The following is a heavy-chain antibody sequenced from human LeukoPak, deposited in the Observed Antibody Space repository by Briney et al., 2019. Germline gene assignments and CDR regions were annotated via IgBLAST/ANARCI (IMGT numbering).Heavy chain of an antibody. CDR1: GFTFSNYG. Sequence: GGSLRLSCAASGFTFSNYGMSWVRQAPGKRLEWVSVISGSGANTYYADSVKGRFTISRDNSKNTLYLQVNSLRAEDTAVYYCAKAKSYYSNYDYWGQGTLVTVSS. CDR2: ISGSGANT. J-gene: IGHJ4*02. V-gene: IGHV3-23*01. D-gene: IGHD4-11*01. CDR3: AKAKSYYSNYDY.